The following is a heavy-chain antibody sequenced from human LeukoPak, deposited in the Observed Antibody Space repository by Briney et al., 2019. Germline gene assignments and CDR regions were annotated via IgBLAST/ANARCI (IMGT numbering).Heavy chain of an antibody. D-gene: IGHD2-2*02. J-gene: IGHJ3*02. CDR1: GGSISSGSYY. Sequence: PSETLSLTCTVSGGSISSGSYYWGWIRQPPGKGLEWIGSIPYIGNTYYNPSLKSRVAISVDTSKNQFSLKLSSVTAADMAVYYCARLDCSSTDCYTLGDAFDIWGQGTMVTVSS. CDR2: IPYIGNT. CDR3: ARLDCSSTDCYTLGDAFDI. V-gene: IGHV4-39*01.